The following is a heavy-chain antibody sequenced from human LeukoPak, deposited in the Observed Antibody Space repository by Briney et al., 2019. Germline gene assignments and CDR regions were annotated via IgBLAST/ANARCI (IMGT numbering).Heavy chain of an antibody. CDR2: MTVTNKI. Sequence: PGGSLRLSCAASGXTFSSHSINWVRQAPGKGLEWIATMTVTNKIYYADSVKGRFTISRDNAENSVYLQMNSLRDEDTAVYSCARAQTLFWEFDGFDIWGRGTKVTVSS. V-gene: IGHV3-69-1*01. J-gene: IGHJ3*02. CDR1: GXTFSSHS. CDR3: ARAQTLFWEFDGFDI. D-gene: IGHD3-3*01.